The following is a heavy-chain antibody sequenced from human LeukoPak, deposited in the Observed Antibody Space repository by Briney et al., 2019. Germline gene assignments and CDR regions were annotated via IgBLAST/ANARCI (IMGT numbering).Heavy chain of an antibody. V-gene: IGHV4-30-2*01. CDR2: IYHSGST. CDR1: GGSISSGGYS. CDR3: ARSYYDYVWGSYRSYYFDY. D-gene: IGHD3-16*02. J-gene: IGHJ4*02. Sequence: SETLSLTCAVSGGSISSGGYSWSWIRQPPGKGLEWIGYIYHSGSTYYNPSLKSRVTISVDRSKNQFSLKLSSVTAADTAVYYCARSYYDYVWGSYRSYYFDYWGQGTQVTVSS.